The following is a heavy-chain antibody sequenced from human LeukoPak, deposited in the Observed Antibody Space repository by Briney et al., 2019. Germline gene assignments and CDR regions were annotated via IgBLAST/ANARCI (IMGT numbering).Heavy chain of an antibody. CDR2: INDRGIAT. D-gene: IGHD5-18*01. V-gene: IGHV3-23*01. CDR1: GFPFSNYA. J-gene: IGHJ6*03. CDR3: AKGLKTAVGPYKGYHYYMDV. Sequence: PGGSLRLSCAASGFPFSNYAMSWVRQAPGKGLEGVSTINDRGIATYYADSVKGRFPISRDNSKNTLSLQVSSLRAEDTAIYYCAKGLKTAVGPYKGYHYYMDVWGKGTTVTVSS.